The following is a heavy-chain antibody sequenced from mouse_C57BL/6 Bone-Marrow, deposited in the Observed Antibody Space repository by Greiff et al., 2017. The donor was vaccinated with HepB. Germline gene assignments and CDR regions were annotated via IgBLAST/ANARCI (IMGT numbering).Heavy chain of an antibody. Sequence: QVQLQQSGAELVRPGTLVKVSCKASGYAFTNYLIEWVKQRPGQGLEWIGVINPGSGGTNYNEKFKGKATLTADKSSSTAYMQLSSLTSEDSAVYFCARRYYGSSLAWFAYWGQGTLVTVSA. V-gene: IGHV1-54*01. D-gene: IGHD1-1*01. CDR3: ARRYYGSSLAWFAY. CDR1: GYAFTNYL. J-gene: IGHJ3*01. CDR2: INPGSGGT.